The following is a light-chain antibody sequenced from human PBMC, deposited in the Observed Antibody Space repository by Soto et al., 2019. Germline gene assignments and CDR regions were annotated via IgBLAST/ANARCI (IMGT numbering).Light chain of an antibody. V-gene: IGKV3-20*01. J-gene: IGKJ5*01. CDR3: QQCGSSST. CDR1: QSVRSSY. CDR2: AAS. Sequence: EIVLTQSPDTLSLSPGESATLSCRASQSVRSSYLAWYQQTPGQTPRLLIYAASSRATGIPDRFSGSGSGTDFTLTISRLEPEDFAVYYCQQCGSSSTFGQGTRLEIK.